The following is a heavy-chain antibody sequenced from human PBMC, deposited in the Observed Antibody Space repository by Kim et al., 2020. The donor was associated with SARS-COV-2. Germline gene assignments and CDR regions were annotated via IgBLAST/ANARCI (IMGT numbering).Heavy chain of an antibody. CDR2: ISWDGGST. V-gene: IGHV3-43D*03. CDR3: AKDGGLGYCSGGSWYGYYFYS. CDR1: GFTFDDYA. J-gene: IGHJ4*02. D-gene: IGHD2-15*01. Sequence: GGSLRLSCAASGFTFDDYAMHWVRQAPGKGLEWVSLISWDGGSTYYADSVKGRFTISRDNSKNSLYLQMNSLRAEDTALYYCAKDGGLGYCSGGSWYGYYFYSWGQGTLVTVSS.